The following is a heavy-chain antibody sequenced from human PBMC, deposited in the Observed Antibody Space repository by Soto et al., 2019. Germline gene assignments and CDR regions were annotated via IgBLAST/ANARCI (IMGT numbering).Heavy chain of an antibody. CDR3: AKEVEDSSVDY. J-gene: IGHJ4*02. V-gene: IGHV3-30*18. D-gene: IGHD3-22*01. CDR2: ISYDGSNK. CDR1: GFTFSSYG. Sequence: QVQLVESGGGVVQPGRSLRLSCEASGFTFSSYGMHWVRQAPGKGLEWVAVISYDGSNKYYADSVKGRFTISRDNSKNTLYLQMNSLRAEDTAVYYCAKEVEDSSVDYWGQGTLVTVSS.